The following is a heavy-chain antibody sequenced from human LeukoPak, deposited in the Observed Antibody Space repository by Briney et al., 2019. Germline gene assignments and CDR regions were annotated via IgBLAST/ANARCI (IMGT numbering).Heavy chain of an antibody. CDR3: AKAGSSGWRPPFDY. CDR1: GFTFSSYE. CDR2: ISSSGSTI. Sequence: PGGSLRLSCAASGFTFSSYEMNWVRQAPGKGLEWVSYISSSGSTIYYADSVKGRFTISRDNAKNSLYLQMNSLRAEDTAVYYCAKAGSSGWRPPFDYWGQGTLVTVSS. V-gene: IGHV3-48*03. D-gene: IGHD6-19*01. J-gene: IGHJ4*02.